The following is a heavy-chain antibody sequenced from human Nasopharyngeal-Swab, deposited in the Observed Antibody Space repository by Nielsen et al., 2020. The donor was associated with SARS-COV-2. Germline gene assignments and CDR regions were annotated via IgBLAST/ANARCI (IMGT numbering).Heavy chain of an antibody. CDR1: GGPIGDYH. CDR2: IYYGGST. V-gene: IGHV4-59*08. Sequence: SETLSLTCTVSGGPIGDYHWNWIRQAPGKGLEWIGNIYYGGSTNYNPSLKSRITMSVDRSRNQLSLKMTSVTAADTAVYYCASTTKQVADAFDFWGQGTTVTVSS. CDR3: ASTTKQVADAFDF. J-gene: IGHJ3*01. D-gene: IGHD2-15*01.